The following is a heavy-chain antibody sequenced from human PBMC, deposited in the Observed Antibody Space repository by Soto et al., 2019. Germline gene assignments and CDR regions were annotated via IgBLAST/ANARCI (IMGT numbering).Heavy chain of an antibody. CDR3: ATDRIVAPI. J-gene: IGHJ4*02. Sequence: PGGSLRLSCAASGFTFSSYSMNWVRQAPGKGLEWVSAISGSGGSTYYADSVKGRFTISRDNSKNTPYLQMNSLRAEDTAVYYYATDRIVAPIWGQGTLVTVSS. CDR2: ISGSGGST. CDR1: GFTFSSYS. V-gene: IGHV3-23*01. D-gene: IGHD5-12*01.